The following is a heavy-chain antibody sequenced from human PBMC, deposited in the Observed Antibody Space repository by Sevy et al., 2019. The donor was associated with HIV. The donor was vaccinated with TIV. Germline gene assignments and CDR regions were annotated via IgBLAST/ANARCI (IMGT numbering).Heavy chain of an antibody. CDR1: GGTFSSYA. J-gene: IGHJ4*02. V-gene: IGHV1-69*04. D-gene: IGHD6-19*01. CDR2: IIPILGIA. Sequence: ASVKVSCKASGGTFSSYAISWVRQVPGQGLEWMGRIIPILGIANYAQKFQGRVTITADKSTSTAYMELSSLRSEDTAVYYCARGGYSSGWYYFDYWGQGTLVTVSS. CDR3: ARGGYSSGWYYFDY.